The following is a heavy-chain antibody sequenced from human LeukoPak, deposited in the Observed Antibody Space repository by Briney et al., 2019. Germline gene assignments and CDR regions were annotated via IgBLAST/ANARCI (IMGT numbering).Heavy chain of an antibody. J-gene: IGHJ4*02. D-gene: IGHD1-26*01. V-gene: IGHV1-3*01. CDR2: INAGNGNT. CDR1: GYTFTSYA. CDR3: ARDKRWELRGDYFDY. Sequence: ASVKVSCKASGYTFTSYAMHWVRQAPGQRLEWMGWINAGNGNTKYSQKFQGRVTITRDTSASTAYMELSSLRSEDTAVYYCARDKRWELRGDYFDYWGQGTLVTVSS.